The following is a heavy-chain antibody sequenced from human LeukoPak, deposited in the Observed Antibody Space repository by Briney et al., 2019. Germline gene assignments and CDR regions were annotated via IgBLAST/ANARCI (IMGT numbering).Heavy chain of an antibody. CDR2: IKQDGSEK. J-gene: IGHJ4*02. D-gene: IGHD6-13*01. V-gene: IGHV3-7*01. CDR3: ARGYSSSWSRFDY. Sequence: GGSLRLSCAASGFTFSSYWMSWVRQAPGKGLEWAANIKQDGSEKYYVDSVKGRFTISRDNAKNSLYLQMNSLRAEDTAVYYCARGYSSSWSRFDYWGQGTLVTVSS. CDR1: GFTFSSYW.